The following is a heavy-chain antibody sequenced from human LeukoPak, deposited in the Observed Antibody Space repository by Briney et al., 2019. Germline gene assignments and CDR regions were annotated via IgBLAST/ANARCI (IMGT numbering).Heavy chain of an antibody. CDR1: GFTFRTFS. CDR2: ISPDSNYK. Sequence: GSLRLSCAASGFTFRTFSMNWLRLAPRKGLEWVSSISPDSNYKYYVDSVKGRFTISRDNAKSSLYLQMNSLRAEDTAVYYCVRGGYRGFDYEYWGQGTLVTVSS. D-gene: IGHD5-12*01. CDR3: VRGGYRGFDYEY. V-gene: IGHV3-21*01. J-gene: IGHJ4*02.